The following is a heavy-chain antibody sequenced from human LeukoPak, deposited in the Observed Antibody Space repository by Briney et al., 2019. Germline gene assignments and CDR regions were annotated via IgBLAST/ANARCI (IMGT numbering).Heavy chain of an antibody. CDR1: GFTFSRYG. CDR2: ISYDGSNK. J-gene: IGHJ6*02. V-gene: IGHV3-30*18. D-gene: IGHD1-1*01. CDR3: AKDRGTSCSDYYYYGMDV. Sequence: SGGSLRLSCAASGFTFSRYGMHWVRQAPGKGLEWVAVISYDGSNKYYADSVKGRFTISRDNSKNTLYLQMNSLRAEDTAVYYCAKDRGTSCSDYYYYGMDVWGQGTTVTVSS.